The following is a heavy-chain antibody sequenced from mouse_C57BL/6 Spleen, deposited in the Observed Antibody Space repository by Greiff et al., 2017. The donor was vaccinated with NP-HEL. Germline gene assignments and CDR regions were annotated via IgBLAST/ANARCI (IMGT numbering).Heavy chain of an antibody. CDR3: ARRDEDYFDY. CDR2: IDPSDSET. D-gene: IGHD3-3*01. CDR1: GYTFTSYW. J-gene: IGHJ2*01. V-gene: IGHV1-52*01. Sequence: VQLQQPGAELVRPGSSVKLSCKASGYTFTSYWMHWVKQRPIQGLEWIGNIDPSDSETHYNQKFKDKATLTVDKSSSTAYMQLSSLTAEDSAVYYCARRDEDYFDYWGQGTTLTVSS.